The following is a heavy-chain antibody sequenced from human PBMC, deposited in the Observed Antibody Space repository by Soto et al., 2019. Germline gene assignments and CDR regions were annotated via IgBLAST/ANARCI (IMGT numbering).Heavy chain of an antibody. CDR3: ARYRFDSSGYYYSVLDY. J-gene: IGHJ4*02. CDR1: GFTFSSYT. CDR2: ISYDGSNK. Sequence: VQLVESGGGLVKPGGSLRLSCAASGFTFSSYTMHWVRQAPGKGLEWVAVISYDGSNKYYADSVKGRFTISRDNSKNTLYLQMNSLRAEDTAVYYCARYRFDSSGYYYSVLDYWGQGTLVTVSS. D-gene: IGHD3-22*01. V-gene: IGHV3-30-3*01.